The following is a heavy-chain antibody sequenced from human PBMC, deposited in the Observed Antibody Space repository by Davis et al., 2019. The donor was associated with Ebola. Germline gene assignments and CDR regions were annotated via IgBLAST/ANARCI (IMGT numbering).Heavy chain of an antibody. Sequence: MPSETLSLTCNVSGGSISFYYWNWIRQAPGKGLEWIGDIFYNGITNYNPSLKSRLTISIDTSTNQFSLKLRSVTAADTAMYYCARGSYGDRVYWGQGTLVTVSS. J-gene: IGHJ4*02. CDR1: GGSISFYY. D-gene: IGHD2-21*01. CDR2: IFYNGIT. CDR3: ARGSYGDRVY. V-gene: IGHV4-59*01.